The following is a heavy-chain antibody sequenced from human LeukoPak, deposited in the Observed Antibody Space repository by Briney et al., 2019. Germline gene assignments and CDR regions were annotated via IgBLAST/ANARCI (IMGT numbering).Heavy chain of an antibody. CDR2: VNPEDGEA. CDR3: AITKRFWSGF. D-gene: IGHD3-3*02. CDR1: GYTFSDYY. V-gene: IGHV1-69-2*01. J-gene: IGHJ4*02. Sequence: GASVKVSCKASGYTFSDYYMHWVQQAPGKGLEWMGRVNPEDGEAIYAEKFQGRVTITADTSTDTAYMELSSLRSEDTAVYYCAITKRFWSGFWGQGTLVTVSS.